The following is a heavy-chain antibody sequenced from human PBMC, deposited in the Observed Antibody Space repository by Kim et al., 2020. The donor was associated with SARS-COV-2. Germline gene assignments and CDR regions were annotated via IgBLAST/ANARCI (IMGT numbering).Heavy chain of an antibody. Sequence: SETLSLTCTVSGGSISSYYWSWIRQPPGKGLEWIGYIYYSGSTNYNPSLKSRVTISVDTSKNQFSLKLSSVTAADTAVYYCARGYSSGWEGYGYYYYYYYMDVWGKGTTVTVSS. V-gene: IGHV4-59*01. CDR1: GGSISSYY. J-gene: IGHJ6*03. CDR2: IYYSGST. D-gene: IGHD6-19*01. CDR3: ARGYSSGWEGYGYYYYYYYMDV.